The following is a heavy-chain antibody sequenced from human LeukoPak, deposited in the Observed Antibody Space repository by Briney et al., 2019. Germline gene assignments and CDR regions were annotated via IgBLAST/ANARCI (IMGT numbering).Heavy chain of an antibody. CDR1: GFTFSNYD. J-gene: IGHJ4*02. D-gene: IGHD2-8*01. CDR2: IWYDGSNK. V-gene: IGHV3-33*01. CDR3: ARDPGGVVYFDY. Sequence: GGSLRLSCAVSGFTFSNYDMHWVRQAPGKGLEWEAVIWYDGSNKYYADSVKGRFTISRDNSKNTLYLQMNTLRAEGTAVYYCARDPGGVVYFDYWGQGTLVTVSS.